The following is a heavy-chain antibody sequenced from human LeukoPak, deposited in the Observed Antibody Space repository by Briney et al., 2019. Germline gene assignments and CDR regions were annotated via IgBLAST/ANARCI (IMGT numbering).Heavy chain of an antibody. V-gene: IGHV3-20*04. J-gene: IGHJ4*02. Sequence: GGSLRLSCEAAGFKFDDYGMAWVRHRPGKGLEWLSVINWNGDTTIYAHSVKGRLTISRDNAKNSLYLQMNSLRAEDTAVHYCASQAYGLFHYWGQGTLVTVSS. D-gene: IGHD3-16*01. CDR2: INWNGDTT. CDR3: ASQAYGLFHY. CDR1: GFKFDDYG.